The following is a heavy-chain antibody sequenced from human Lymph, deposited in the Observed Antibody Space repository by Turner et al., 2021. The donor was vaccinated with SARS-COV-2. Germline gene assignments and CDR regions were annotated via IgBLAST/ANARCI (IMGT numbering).Heavy chain of an antibody. CDR1: GGPFSSYA. Sequence: QVQLVQSGAEVKKPGSSVKVSCKASGGPFSSYAISWVLQAPGQGVEWMGGIIPILGIANYTKRFQGRVKITGEKTTGTACWELGSLRSEETAVYYCARIAAPGRGGGVFYYYYGMDVWGQGTTVTVSS. D-gene: IGHD6-13*01. V-gene: IGHV1-69*10. J-gene: IGHJ6*02. CDR3: ARIAAPGRGGGVFYYYYGMDV. CDR2: IIPILGIA.